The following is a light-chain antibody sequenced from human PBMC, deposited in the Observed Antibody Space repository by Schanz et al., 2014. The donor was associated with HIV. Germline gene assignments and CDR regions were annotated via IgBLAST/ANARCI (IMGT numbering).Light chain of an antibody. CDR3: QQYYSSPHT. J-gene: IGKJ2*01. Sequence: DIVMTQSPDSLAVSLGERATIHCKPSQTVLYSSHNKNYLAWYQQKPGQPPKLLIYWTSTRESGVPDRFSGSGSGTDFTLSISTLQAEDVAVYYCQQYYSSPHTFGQGTKLEIK. CDR1: QTVLYSSHNKNY. V-gene: IGKV4-1*01. CDR2: WTS.